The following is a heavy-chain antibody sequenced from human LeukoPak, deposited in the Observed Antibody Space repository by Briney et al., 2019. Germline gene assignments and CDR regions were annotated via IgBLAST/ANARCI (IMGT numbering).Heavy chain of an antibody. V-gene: IGHV3-15*01. CDR1: GFTFSSYS. CDR3: TTIGRWLRLLRYFDY. CDR2: IKSKTDGGTT. Sequence: PGGSLRLSCAASGFTFSSYSMNWVRQAPGKGLEWVGRIKSKTDGGTTDYAAPVKGRFTISRDDSKNTLYLQMNSLKTEDTAVYYCTTIGRWLRLLRYFDYWGQGTLVTVSS. J-gene: IGHJ4*02. D-gene: IGHD5-12*01.